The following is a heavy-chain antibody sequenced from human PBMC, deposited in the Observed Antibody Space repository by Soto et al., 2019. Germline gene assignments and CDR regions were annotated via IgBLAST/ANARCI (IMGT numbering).Heavy chain of an antibody. CDR3: ASASLNIAAAFDY. CDR2: IYYSAST. D-gene: IGHD6-13*01. J-gene: IGHJ4*02. CDR1: GSSISRYY. V-gene: IGHV4-59*01. Sequence: PWETLSLTCTVSGSSISRYYWSWIRQPPGKGLEWIGYIYYSASTNYNPSLKSRVTISVDTSKNRFSLKLSSVTAADTAVYYCASASLNIAAAFDYWGQGTLVTVS.